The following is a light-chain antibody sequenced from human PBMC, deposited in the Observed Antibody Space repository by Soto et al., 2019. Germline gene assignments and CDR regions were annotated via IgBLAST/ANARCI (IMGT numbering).Light chain of an antibody. CDR2: GAS. Sequence: DIQMTQSPSSLSASVGDRVTITCRASQTIDRYLNWYQQEPGKAPKLLIYGASSLQTGVPSRFSGSGSGTHFTLTISNLQPDDIATYYCQQYSAFWTFGQGTKVDIK. J-gene: IGKJ1*01. V-gene: IGKV1-39*01. CDR3: QQYSAFWT. CDR1: QTIDRY.